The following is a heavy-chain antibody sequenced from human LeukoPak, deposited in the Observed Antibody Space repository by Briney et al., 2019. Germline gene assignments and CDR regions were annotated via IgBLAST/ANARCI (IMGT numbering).Heavy chain of an antibody. V-gene: IGHV4-39*01. CDR2: IYYNGNT. CDR1: GGSISSSSYY. J-gene: IGHJ4*02. Sequence: KPSETLSLTCTVSGGSISSSSYYWGWIRQPPGKGLEWIGTIYYNGNTYYNPSLKSRVTISEDTSRNQLSLKLSSVTAADTAVYYCARLPSGYTSSLGVFDYWGQGTLVTASS. CDR3: ARLPSGYTSSLGVFDY. D-gene: IGHD6-13*01.